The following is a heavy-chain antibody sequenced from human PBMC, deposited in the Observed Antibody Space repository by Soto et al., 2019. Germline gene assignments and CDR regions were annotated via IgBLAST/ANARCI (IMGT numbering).Heavy chain of an antibody. D-gene: IGHD2-2*01. CDR3: ARLRLAVVPAATHGMDV. V-gene: IGHV5-10-1*01. J-gene: IGHJ6*02. Sequence: GESLKISCKGSGYSFTSYWISWVRQMPGKGLEWMGRIDPSDSYTNYSPSFQGHVTISADKSISTAYLQWSSLKASDTAMYYCARLRLAVVPAATHGMDVWGQGTTVTVSS. CDR1: GYSFTSYW. CDR2: IDPSDSYT.